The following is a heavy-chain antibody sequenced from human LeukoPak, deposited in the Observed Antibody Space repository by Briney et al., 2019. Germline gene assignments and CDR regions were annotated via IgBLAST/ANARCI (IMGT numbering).Heavy chain of an antibody. CDR3: LLYQLLSANPDWFDP. D-gene: IGHD2-2*01. Sequence: ASMKVSCKASGYTFTGYYMHWVRQAPGQGLEWMGWINPNSGGTNYAQKFQGRVTMTRDTSISTAYMELSRLRSDDTAVYYCLLYQLLSANPDWFDPWGQGTLVTVSS. CDR1: GYTFTGYY. CDR2: INPNSGGT. V-gene: IGHV1-2*02. J-gene: IGHJ5*02.